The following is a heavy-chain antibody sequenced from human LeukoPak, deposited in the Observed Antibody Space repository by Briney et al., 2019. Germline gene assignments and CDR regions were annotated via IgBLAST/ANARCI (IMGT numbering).Heavy chain of an antibody. J-gene: IGHJ4*02. Sequence: PGGSLRLSCAASGFTVSSNYMSWVRQAPGEGLEWVSVIYSGGSTYYADSVKGRFTISRDNSKNTLYLQMNSLRAEDTAVYYCAREFITIEGNYFDYWGQGTLVTVSS. CDR1: GFTVSSNY. CDR2: IYSGGST. D-gene: IGHD3-3*01. CDR3: AREFITIEGNYFDY. V-gene: IGHV3-66*01.